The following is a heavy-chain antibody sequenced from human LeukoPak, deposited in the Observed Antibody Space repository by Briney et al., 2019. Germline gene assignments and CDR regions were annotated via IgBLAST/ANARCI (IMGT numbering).Heavy chain of an antibody. Sequence: GGSLRLSCAASGFTFSSSAMSWVRQAPGKGLEWVSAISNNGGYTYCADSVQGRFTISRDNSKSTLCLQMNSLRAEDTAVHYCAKQLGYCSDGSCYFPYWGQGTLVTVSS. J-gene: IGHJ4*02. CDR3: AKQLGYCSDGSCYFPY. D-gene: IGHD2-15*01. V-gene: IGHV3-23*01. CDR1: GFTFSSSA. CDR2: ISNNGGYT.